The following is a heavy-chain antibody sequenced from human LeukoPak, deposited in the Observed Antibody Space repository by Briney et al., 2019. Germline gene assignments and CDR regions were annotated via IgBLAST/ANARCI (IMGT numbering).Heavy chain of an antibody. CDR3: ARGGVPAAIDVHWFDP. Sequence: ASVKVSCKASGYTFTSYGISWVRQAPGQGLEWMGWISAYNGNTNYAQKLQGRVTMNTDTSTSTAYMELRSLRSDDTAVYYCARGGVPAAIDVHWFDPWGQGTLVTVSS. V-gene: IGHV1-18*01. CDR1: GYTFTSYG. D-gene: IGHD2-2*01. CDR2: ISAYNGNT. J-gene: IGHJ5*02.